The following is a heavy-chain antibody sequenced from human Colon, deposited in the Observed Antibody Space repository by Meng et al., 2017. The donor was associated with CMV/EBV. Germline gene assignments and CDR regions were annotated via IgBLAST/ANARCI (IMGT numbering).Heavy chain of an antibody. CDR3: ARDDFTTSSYDL. Sequence: CAASGFNFRASWIHWVRQAPGKGLVWVSRINSDGSSISYADFVKGRFTISRDNARNTVFLQLNSVTADDTALYYCARDDFTTSSYDLWGQGTLVTVSS. V-gene: IGHV3-74*01. J-gene: IGHJ4*02. D-gene: IGHD3-16*01. CDR1: GFNFRASW. CDR2: INSDGSSI.